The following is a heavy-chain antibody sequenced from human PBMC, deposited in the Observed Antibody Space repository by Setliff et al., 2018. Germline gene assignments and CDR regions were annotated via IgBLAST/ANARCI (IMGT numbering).Heavy chain of an antibody. D-gene: IGHD3-10*01. CDR3: SRAPDVFRGVLLRGYIYYMDV. Sequence: ASVKVSCKASAYILSSYGISWVRQAPGEGLEWMGWISPYNGVTSYAQRFQGRVTMTTDTSTSAAYLELMSLRSDDTGVYYCSRAPDVFRGVLLRGYIYYMDVWGKGTTVTVSS. J-gene: IGHJ6*03. V-gene: IGHV1-18*01. CDR2: ISPYNGVT. CDR1: AYILSSYG.